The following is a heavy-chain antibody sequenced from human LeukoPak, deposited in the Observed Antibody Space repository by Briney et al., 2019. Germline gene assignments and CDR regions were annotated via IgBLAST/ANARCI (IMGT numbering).Heavy chain of an antibody. CDR3: ARVVGARKDEWFDP. D-gene: IGHD1-26*01. V-gene: IGHV4-59*01. J-gene: IGHJ5*02. CDR2: IYYSGST. Sequence: SETLSLTCTVSGGSISSFYWSWIRQPPGKGLEWIGYIYYSGSTNYNPSLKTRITISVDTSKNQFSLKLSSVTAADTAVYYCARVVGARKDEWFDPWGQGTLVTVSS. CDR1: GGSISSFY.